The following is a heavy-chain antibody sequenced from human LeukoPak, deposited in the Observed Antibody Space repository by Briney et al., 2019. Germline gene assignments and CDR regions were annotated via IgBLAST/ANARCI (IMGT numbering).Heavy chain of an antibody. D-gene: IGHD1-26*01. J-gene: IGHJ3*02. V-gene: IGHV4-39*07. CDR1: GGSISSSSYY. CDR2: IYYSGST. Sequence: PSETLSLTCTVSGGSISSSSYYWGWLRQPPGKGLEWIGSIYYSGSTYYNPSLKSRVTISVDTSKNQFSLKLSSVTAADTAVYYCARDARGAQWELRAFDIWGQGTMVTVSS. CDR3: ARDARGAQWELRAFDI.